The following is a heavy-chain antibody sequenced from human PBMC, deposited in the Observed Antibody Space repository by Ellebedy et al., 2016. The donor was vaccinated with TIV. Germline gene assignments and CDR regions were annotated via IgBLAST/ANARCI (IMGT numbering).Heavy chain of an antibody. V-gene: IGHV3-21*05. CDR3: VRGSNGRSGLDY. Sequence: GESLKISCAASGFSLSAYSMNWVRQAPGQGLEWVAYFSHNGNILYADSVKGRFTISRDNAKSTLYLQMNSLRAEDTAVYYCVRGSNGRSGLDYWGQGILVAVSS. J-gene: IGHJ4*02. CDR1: GFSLSAYS. D-gene: IGHD2-8*01. CDR2: FSHNGNI.